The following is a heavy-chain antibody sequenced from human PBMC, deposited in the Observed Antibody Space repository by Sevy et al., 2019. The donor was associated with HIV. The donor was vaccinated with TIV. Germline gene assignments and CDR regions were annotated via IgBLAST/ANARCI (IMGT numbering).Heavy chain of an antibody. CDR3: AKEKEMSMYYFHS. CDR2: ISGSGSYT. Sequence: GGSLRLSCAASGFTFNNYAMNWVRQAPGKGLEWVSVISGSGSYTYYADSVKGRITISRETSKNTLYLQMNSLRAEDTAVYYCAKEKEMSMYYFHSWGQGTLVTVSS. D-gene: IGHD3-10*02. V-gene: IGHV3-23*01. J-gene: IGHJ4*02. CDR1: GFTFNNYA.